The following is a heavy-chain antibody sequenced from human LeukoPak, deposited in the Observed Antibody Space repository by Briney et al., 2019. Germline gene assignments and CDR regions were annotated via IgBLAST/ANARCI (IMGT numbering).Heavy chain of an antibody. CDR2: IYYSGTT. CDR1: GGSITSGDYY. CDR3: ARSYSRYGFGWFDP. D-gene: IGHD5-12*01. V-gene: IGHV4-30-4*01. Sequence: SETLSLTCTVSGGSITSGDYYWSRIRQPPGKGLEWIGHIYYSGTTYYNSSLKSRVTILVDTSKKQFSLKLSSVTAADTAVYYCARSYSRYGFGWFDPWGQGTLVTVSS. J-gene: IGHJ5*02.